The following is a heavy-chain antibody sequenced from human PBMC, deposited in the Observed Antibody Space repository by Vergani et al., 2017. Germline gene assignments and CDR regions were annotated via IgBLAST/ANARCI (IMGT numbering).Heavy chain of an antibody. CDR3: ARSNPTGACDI. J-gene: IGHJ3*02. V-gene: IGHV4-59*01. CDR2: IYYSGST. Sequence: QLQLQESGPGLVKPSETLSLTCTVSGGSISSYYWSWIRQPPGKGLEWIGYIYYSGSTNYNPSLKSRVTISVDTSKNQFSLKLSSVTAADTAVYYCARSNPTGACDIWGQGTMVTVSS. CDR1: GGSISSYY.